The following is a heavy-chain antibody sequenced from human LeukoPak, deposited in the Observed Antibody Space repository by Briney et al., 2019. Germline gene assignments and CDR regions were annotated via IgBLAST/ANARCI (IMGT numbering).Heavy chain of an antibody. D-gene: IGHD1-14*01. Sequence: SETLSLTCTVSGGSISSYYWSWTRQPPGKGLEWIGYIYYSGSTNYNPSLKSRVNISVDTSKNQFSLKLSSVTAADTAVYYCARSAGKELDYWGQGTLVTVSS. J-gene: IGHJ4*02. CDR2: IYYSGST. V-gene: IGHV4-59*01. CDR3: ARSAGKELDY. CDR1: GGSISSYY.